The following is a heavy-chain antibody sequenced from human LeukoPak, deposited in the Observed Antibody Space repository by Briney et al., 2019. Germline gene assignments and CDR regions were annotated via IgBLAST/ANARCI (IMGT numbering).Heavy chain of an antibody. V-gene: IGHV4-34*01. J-gene: IGHJ6*04. D-gene: IGHD6-13*01. CDR3: AREAAALMDV. CDR1: GGSFSDYY. Sequence: SETLSLTCAVYGGSFSDYYWSWIRQPPGKGLEWIGEINHSGSTNYNPSLKSRVTISVDTSKNQFSLKLSSVTAADTAVYYCAREAAALMDVWGKGTTVTVSS. CDR2: INHSGST.